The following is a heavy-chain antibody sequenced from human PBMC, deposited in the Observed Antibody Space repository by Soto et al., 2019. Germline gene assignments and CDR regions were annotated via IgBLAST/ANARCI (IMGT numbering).Heavy chain of an antibody. Sequence: GSGPTLVNPTQTLTLTCTFSGFSLSTSGMCVGWFRQPPGKALEWLALIYWDDDKRYSPSLKSRLTITKDTSKNRVVLTMTNVDPVDTATYFCAHRFDWYYFNYWGQGTLVTVSS. CDR2: IYWDDDK. CDR3: AHRFDWYYFNY. CDR1: GFSLSTSGMC. J-gene: IGHJ4*02. V-gene: IGHV2-5*02. D-gene: IGHD3-9*01.